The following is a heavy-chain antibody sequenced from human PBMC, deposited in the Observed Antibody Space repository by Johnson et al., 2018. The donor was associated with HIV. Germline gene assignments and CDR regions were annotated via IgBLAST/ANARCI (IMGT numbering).Heavy chain of an antibody. J-gene: IGHJ3*02. Sequence: VQPVESGGGVVRPGGSLRLSCSASGFTFDDYGMSWVRQAPGKGLEWVSGIGTAGDTYYPGSVKGRFTISRENANNSLYLQMNSLRAGDTAVYYCARGSSYYYDSSGYAFDIWGQGTMVTVSS. D-gene: IGHD3-22*01. CDR1: GFTFDDYG. CDR2: IGTAGDT. V-gene: IGHV3-13*01. CDR3: ARGSSYYYDSSGYAFDI.